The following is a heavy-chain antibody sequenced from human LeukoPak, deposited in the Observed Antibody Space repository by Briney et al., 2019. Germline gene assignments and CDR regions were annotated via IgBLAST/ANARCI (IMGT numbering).Heavy chain of an antibody. Sequence: ASVKVSCKASGYTFTSYGISWVRQAPGQGLEWMGWISAYNGNTNYAQKLQGRVTMTTDTSTSTAYMELRSLRSDDTAVYYCARSRRVRDRIYYFDYWGQGTLVTVSS. J-gene: IGHJ4*02. D-gene: IGHD4-23*01. CDR2: ISAYNGNT. CDR3: ARSRRVRDRIYYFDY. CDR1: GYTFTSYG. V-gene: IGHV1-18*01.